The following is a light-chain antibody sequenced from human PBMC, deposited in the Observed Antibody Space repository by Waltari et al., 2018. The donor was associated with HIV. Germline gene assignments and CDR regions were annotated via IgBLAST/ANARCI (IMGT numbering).Light chain of an antibody. Sequence: QSALTQPHSASGSPGQSVTLTCTGTSSDVGGYNYVSWYQQPPGKAPKLLISEVSKRPSGVPDRFSGSKSGNTASLTVSGLQAEEEADYYCLSYTGGNRVIFGGGTKLTVL. CDR1: SSDVGGYNY. V-gene: IGLV2-8*01. J-gene: IGLJ2*01. CDR3: LSYTGGNRVI. CDR2: EVS.